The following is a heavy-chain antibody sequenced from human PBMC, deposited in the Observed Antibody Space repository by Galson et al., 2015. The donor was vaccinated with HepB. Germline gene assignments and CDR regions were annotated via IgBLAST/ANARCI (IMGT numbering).Heavy chain of an antibody. CDR2: ISYDGSNK. Sequence: SLRLSCAASGFTFSSYGIHWVRQAPGKGLEWVAVISYDGSNKYYADSVKGRFTISRDNSKNTLYLQMNSLRAEDTAVYYCAKDQGYSSSWVYYFDYWGQGTLVTVSS. CDR1: GFTFSSYG. J-gene: IGHJ4*02. D-gene: IGHD6-13*01. V-gene: IGHV3-30*18. CDR3: AKDQGYSSSWVYYFDY.